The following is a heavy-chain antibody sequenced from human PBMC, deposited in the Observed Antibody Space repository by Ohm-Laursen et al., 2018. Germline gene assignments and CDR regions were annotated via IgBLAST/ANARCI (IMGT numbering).Heavy chain of an antibody. J-gene: IGHJ4*02. Sequence: SLRLSCAASGFTFSSYSMNWVRQAPGKGLEWVAVVSYDERYKNYVDSVKGRFTVSRDNSKDTLYLQMNSLRNEDTAIYYCAKDVGVAFAYDSWGQGTLVTVSS. CDR3: AKDVGVAFAYDS. CDR1: GFTFSSYS. V-gene: IGHV3-30*18. CDR2: VSYDERYK. D-gene: IGHD2-15*01.